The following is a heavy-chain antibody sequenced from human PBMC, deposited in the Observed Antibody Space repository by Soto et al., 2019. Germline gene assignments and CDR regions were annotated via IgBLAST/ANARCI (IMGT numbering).Heavy chain of an antibody. J-gene: IGHJ4*02. D-gene: IGHD3-22*01. V-gene: IGHV3-23*01. Sequence: GGSLRLSCAASGFTFSSYAMSWVRQAPGKGLEWVSGISGSGGSTNYADSVKGRFTISRDNSKNTLYLQMNSLRAEDTAVYYCAKHDYDSSGPGAFDYWGQGTLATVSS. CDR2: ISGSGGST. CDR3: AKHDYDSSGPGAFDY. CDR1: GFTFSSYA.